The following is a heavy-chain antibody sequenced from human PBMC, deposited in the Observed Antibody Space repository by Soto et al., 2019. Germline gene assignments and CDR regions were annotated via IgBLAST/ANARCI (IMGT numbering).Heavy chain of an antibody. CDR3: ARVPSP. CDR1: GGSISSGGYS. J-gene: IGHJ5*02. CDR2: IYHSGST. V-gene: IGHV4-30-2*01. Sequence: QLQLRESGSGLVKPSQTLSLTCAVSGGSISSGGYSWSWVRQPPGKGLEWIGYIYHSGSTYYNPSLKSRVTISVDRSKNQFSLKLSSVTAADTAVYYCARVPSPWGQGTLVTVSS.